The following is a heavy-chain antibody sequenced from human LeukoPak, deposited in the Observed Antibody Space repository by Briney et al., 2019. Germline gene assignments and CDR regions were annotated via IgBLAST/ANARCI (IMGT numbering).Heavy chain of an antibody. CDR1: GYTFTDYY. CDR2: INPNSGAT. V-gene: IGHV1-2*02. CDR3: ARANHNDY. J-gene: IGHJ4*02. D-gene: IGHD1-14*01. Sequence: ASVKVSCKASGYTFTDYYMHWVRQAPGQGLEWMGWINPNSGATNYAQKFQGRVTVTRDTSIRTAYMELSSLRSDDTAVYYCARANHNDYWGQGTLVTVPS.